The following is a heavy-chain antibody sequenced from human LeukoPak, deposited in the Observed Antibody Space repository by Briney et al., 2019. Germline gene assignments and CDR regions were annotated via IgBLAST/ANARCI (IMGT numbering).Heavy chain of an antibody. Sequence: SVKVSCKASGGTFSSYAISWVRQAPGQGLEWMGKIIPIFGTANYAQKFQGRVTITTDESTSTAYMELSSLRSEDTAVYYCASTYYYVGGDAFDIWGQGTMVTVSS. CDR2: IIPIFGTA. D-gene: IGHD3-10*02. J-gene: IGHJ3*02. CDR1: GGTFSSYA. CDR3: ASTYYYVGGDAFDI. V-gene: IGHV1-69*05.